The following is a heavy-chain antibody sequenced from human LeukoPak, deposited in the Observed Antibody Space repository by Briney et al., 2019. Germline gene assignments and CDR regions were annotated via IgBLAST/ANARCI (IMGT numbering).Heavy chain of an antibody. J-gene: IGHJ6*02. CDR3: ARDVLRYFDWSHGMDV. CDR2: MNPNSGNT. CDR1: GYTFTNYD. V-gene: IGHV1-8*01. Sequence: ASVKVSCKASGYTFTNYDINWVRQAPGQGLEWMGWMNPNSGNTNYAQKFQGRVTMTRNTSISTAYMELSSLRSEDTAVYYCARDVLRYFDWSHGMDVWGQGTTVTVSS. D-gene: IGHD3-9*01.